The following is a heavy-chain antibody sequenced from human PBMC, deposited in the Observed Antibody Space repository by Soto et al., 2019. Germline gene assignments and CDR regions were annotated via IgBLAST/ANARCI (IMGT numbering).Heavy chain of an antibody. J-gene: IGHJ4*02. CDR3: ARGLTTWDYFDY. D-gene: IGHD4-17*01. Sequence: QVQLVQSGAEVKKPGASVKVSCKASGYTFTSYDINWVRQASGQGLEWMGWMNPNSGNTGYAQKFQGRVTMTRNTSISTAYMELGSLRSEDTAVYYCARGLTTWDYFDYWGQGTLVIVSS. V-gene: IGHV1-8*01. CDR1: GYTFTSYD. CDR2: MNPNSGNT.